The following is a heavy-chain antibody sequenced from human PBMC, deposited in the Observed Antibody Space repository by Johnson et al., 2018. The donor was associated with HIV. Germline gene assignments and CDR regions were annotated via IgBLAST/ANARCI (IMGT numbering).Heavy chain of an antibody. D-gene: IGHD2-2*01. Sequence: QVQLVESGGGVVQPGRSLRLSCAASGFTFSSYAMHWVRQAPGKGLEWVAVISYDGSNKYYADSVKGRFTISRDNSKNTRYLQMNSLRAEDTAVYYCARSNQPGDAFDIWGQGTMVTVSS. CDR3: ARSNQPGDAFDI. CDR1: GFTFSSYA. V-gene: IGHV3-30-3*01. CDR2: ISYDGSNK. J-gene: IGHJ3*02.